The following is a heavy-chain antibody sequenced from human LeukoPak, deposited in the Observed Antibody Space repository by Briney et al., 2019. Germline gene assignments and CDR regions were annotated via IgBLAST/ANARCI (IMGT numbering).Heavy chain of an antibody. CDR1: GGSFSGYY. D-gene: IGHD1-26*01. Sequence: SETLSLTCAVYGGSFSGYYWSWIRQPPGKGLEWIGEINHSGSTNYNPSLKSRVTISVDTSKNQFSLKLSSVTAADTAVYYCARHRVSGSYYGWGDWFDPWGQGTLVTVSS. CDR2: INHSGST. CDR3: ARHRVSGSYYGWGDWFDP. J-gene: IGHJ5*02. V-gene: IGHV4-34*01.